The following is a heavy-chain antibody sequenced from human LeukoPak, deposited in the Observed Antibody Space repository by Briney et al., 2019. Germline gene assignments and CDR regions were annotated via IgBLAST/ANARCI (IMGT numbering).Heavy chain of an antibody. D-gene: IGHD1-20*01. CDR1: GDSISTTSCC. J-gene: IGHJ4*02. Sequence: SETLSLTCTVSGDSISTTSCCWGWIRQPPGKGLEWIASIYYTGSAYHNQSLKSRVTISVDTSRNQFSLKLNSVTAADTALYYCARHQRIIGTTGGAFDYWGQGALVTVSS. CDR3: ARHQRIIGTTGGAFDY. CDR2: IYYTGSA. V-gene: IGHV4-39*01.